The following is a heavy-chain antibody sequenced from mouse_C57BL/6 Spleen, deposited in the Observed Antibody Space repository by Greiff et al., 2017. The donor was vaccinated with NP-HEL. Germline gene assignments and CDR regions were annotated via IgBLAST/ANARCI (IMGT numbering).Heavy chain of an antibody. CDR3: ARGNWDPFAY. D-gene: IGHD4-1*01. Sequence: QVQLQQPGAELVKPGASVKLSCKASGYTFTSYWMQWVKQRPGQGLEWIGEIDPSDSYTNYNQKFKGKATLTVDTSSSTAYMQLSSLTSEDSAVYYCARGNWDPFAYWGQGTLVTVSA. CDR1: GYTFTSYW. J-gene: IGHJ3*01. CDR2: IDPSDSYT. V-gene: IGHV1-50*01.